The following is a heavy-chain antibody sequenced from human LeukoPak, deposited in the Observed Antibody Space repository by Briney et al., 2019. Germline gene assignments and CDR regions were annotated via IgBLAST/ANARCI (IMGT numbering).Heavy chain of an antibody. D-gene: IGHD4-17*01. J-gene: IGHJ4*02. V-gene: IGHV4-34*01. Sequence: SGTLSLTCAVYGGSFSGYYWSWIRQPPGKGLEWIGEINHSGSTNYNPSLKSPVTISVDTSKNQFTLKLSSVTAADTAVYECARGYSTVTILALWGQGTLVTVSS. CDR2: INHSGST. CDR1: GGSFSGYY. CDR3: ARGYSTVTILAL.